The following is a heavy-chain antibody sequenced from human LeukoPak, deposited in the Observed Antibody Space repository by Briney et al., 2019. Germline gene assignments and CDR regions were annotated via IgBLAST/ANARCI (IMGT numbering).Heavy chain of an antibody. D-gene: IGHD1-7*01. V-gene: IGHV3-21*01. CDR2: ISSSSSYI. Sequence: SGGSLRLSCAASGFTFSSYSMNWVRQAPGKGLEWVSSISSSSSYIYYADSVKGRFTISRDNAKNSLYLQMNSLRAEDTAVYYCAKDGTTGPYNWFDPWGQGTLVTVSS. CDR1: GFTFSSYS. J-gene: IGHJ5*02. CDR3: AKDGTTGPYNWFDP.